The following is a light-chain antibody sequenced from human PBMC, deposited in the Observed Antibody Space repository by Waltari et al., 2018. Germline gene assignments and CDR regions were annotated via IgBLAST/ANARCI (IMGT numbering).Light chain of an antibody. CDR3: QAWDTTTVL. Sequence: SCELTQPPSVSVSPRQTASITSSGTKLGDKFVSWYQQKPGQSPVLVIYDDSKRPSGIPERFSGFNSGNTVTLIISGTQAVDEAEYYCQAWDTTTVLFGSGTKLSVL. CDR2: DDS. J-gene: IGLJ2*01. V-gene: IGLV3-1*01. CDR1: KLGDKF.